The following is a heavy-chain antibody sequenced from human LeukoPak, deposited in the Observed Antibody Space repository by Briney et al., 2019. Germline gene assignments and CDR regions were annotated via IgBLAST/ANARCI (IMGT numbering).Heavy chain of an antibody. D-gene: IGHD1-26*01. V-gene: IGHV4-31*02. J-gene: IGHJ4*02. CDR2: IYYSGST. CDR1: GGSFSGYY. Sequence: SETLSLTCAVHGGSFSGYYWSWIRQHPGKGLEWIGYIYYSGSTYYNPSLKSRVTISVDTSKNQFSLKLSSVTAADTAVYYCARDPVGATDSFDYWGQGTLVTVSS. CDR3: ARDPVGATDSFDY.